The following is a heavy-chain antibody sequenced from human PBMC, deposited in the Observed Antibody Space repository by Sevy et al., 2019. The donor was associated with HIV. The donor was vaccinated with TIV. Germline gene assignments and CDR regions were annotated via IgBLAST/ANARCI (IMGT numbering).Heavy chain of an antibody. D-gene: IGHD3-10*01. Sequence: GGSLRLSCAASGFTFSSYAMSWVRQAPGKGLEWVSAISCSGGSTYYADSVKGRFTISRDNSKNTLYLQMNSLRAEDTAVYYCAKVFRITMVRGVVVGWFDPWGQGTLVTVSS. CDR1: GFTFSSYA. CDR2: ISCSGGST. J-gene: IGHJ5*02. V-gene: IGHV3-23*01. CDR3: AKVFRITMVRGVVVGWFDP.